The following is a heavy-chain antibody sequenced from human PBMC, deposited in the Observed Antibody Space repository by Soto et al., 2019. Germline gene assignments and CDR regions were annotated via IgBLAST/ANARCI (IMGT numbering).Heavy chain of an antibody. V-gene: IGHV4-34*01. J-gene: IGHJ6*02. Sequence: SETLSLTGAVYGGSFSGYYWSWIRQPPGKGLEWIGEINHSGSTNYNPSLKSRVTISVDTSKNRFSLKLSSVTAADTAVYYCARGPYYDFWSGYYNYYYGMDVWGQGTTVTVSS. CDR1: GGSFSGYY. CDR3: ARGPYYDFWSGYYNYYYGMDV. D-gene: IGHD3-3*01. CDR2: INHSGST.